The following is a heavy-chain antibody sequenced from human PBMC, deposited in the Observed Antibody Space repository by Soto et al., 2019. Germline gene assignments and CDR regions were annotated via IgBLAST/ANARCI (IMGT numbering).Heavy chain of an antibody. J-gene: IGHJ2*01. CDR3: ARWQWLTWYFDL. CDR2: INEDGGER. D-gene: IGHD6-19*01. V-gene: IGHV3-7*03. CDR1: GNDFDRHW. Sequence: EVQLVQSGAEVKKPGESLKISCQASGNDFDRHWIAWVRQTPGKGLEWVANINEDGGERNYVDSVKGRFTISRDAAKNSLFLQMDTLRPDDTAVYYCARWQWLTWYFDLWGRGTLVTVS.